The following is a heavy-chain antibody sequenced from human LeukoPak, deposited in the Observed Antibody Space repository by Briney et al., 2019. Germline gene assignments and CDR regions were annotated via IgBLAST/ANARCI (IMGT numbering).Heavy chain of an antibody. Sequence: GRSLRLSCAASGFTFSNYGMHWVRQAPGKGLEWVAFISYDGSNKYYADSVKGRFTISRDNSKKILYLQVNSLRAEDTAVYYCAKDPRRYSRTGGYFDYWGQGTLVTVSS. D-gene: IGHD6-13*01. J-gene: IGHJ4*02. CDR1: GFTFSNYG. CDR2: ISYDGSNK. V-gene: IGHV3-30*18. CDR3: AKDPRRYSRTGGYFDY.